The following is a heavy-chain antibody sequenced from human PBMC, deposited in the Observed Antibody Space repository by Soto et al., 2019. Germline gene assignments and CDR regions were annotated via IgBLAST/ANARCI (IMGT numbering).Heavy chain of an antibody. Sequence: QVQLQESGPGLVKPSGTLSLTCAVSGGSISSSNWWSWVRQPPGKGLEWIGEISHSGSTNYNPSLKSRATISVDTSKTPFSLKLSSVTAADTAVYYCAGWIQLQQYYYYGMDVWGQGTTVTVSS. D-gene: IGHD5-18*01. J-gene: IGHJ6*02. CDR3: AGWIQLQQYYYYGMDV. V-gene: IGHV4-4*02. CDR2: ISHSGST. CDR1: GGSISSSNW.